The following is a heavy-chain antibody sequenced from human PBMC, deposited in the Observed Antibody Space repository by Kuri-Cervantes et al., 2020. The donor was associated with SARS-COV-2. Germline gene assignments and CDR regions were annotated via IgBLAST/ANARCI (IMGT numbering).Heavy chain of an antibody. D-gene: IGHD7-27*01. J-gene: IGHJ4*02. V-gene: IGHV1-69*13. CDR2: ISPIFGTA. CDR1: GDTFNHYI. CDR3: ARDTGNRRLGIDS. Sequence: SVKVSCKASGDTFNHYILNWVRQAPGQGLEWMGGISPIFGTAIYAKKFQDRVTITADESTSTAYMELSSLRSDDTAVYYCARDTGNRRLGIDSGGQGTLVTVSS.